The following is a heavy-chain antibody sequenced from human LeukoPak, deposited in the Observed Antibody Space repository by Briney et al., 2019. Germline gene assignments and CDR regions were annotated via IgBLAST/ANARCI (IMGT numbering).Heavy chain of an antibody. J-gene: IGHJ3*02. CDR3: ARETRLHSGSYSNDAFDI. CDR2: ISYSGST. V-gene: IGHV4-59*01. Sequence: SETLSLTCTVSGGSISSYYWSWIRQPPGKGLEWIGYISYSGSTDYNPSLKSRVSISLDTSKNQFSLRLSSVTAADTAVYYCARETRLHSGSYSNDAFDIWGQGTMVTVSS. CDR1: GGSISSYY. D-gene: IGHD1-26*01.